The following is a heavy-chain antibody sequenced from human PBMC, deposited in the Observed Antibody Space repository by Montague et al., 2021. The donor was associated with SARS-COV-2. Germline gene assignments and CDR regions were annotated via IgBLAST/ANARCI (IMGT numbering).Heavy chain of an antibody. D-gene: IGHD3/OR15-3a*01. CDR1: GFTLSSSA. CDR3: AKVDSVFP. Sequence: SLRLSCAASGFTLSSSALSWVRQAPGKGLEWVSNIYGATGRTFYADSVKGRLTMSRENSKNTLYLQMNSLRVDDTAVYYCAKVDSVFPWGQGTLVTVSS. J-gene: IGHJ4*02. CDR2: IYGATGRT. V-gene: IGHV3-23*03.